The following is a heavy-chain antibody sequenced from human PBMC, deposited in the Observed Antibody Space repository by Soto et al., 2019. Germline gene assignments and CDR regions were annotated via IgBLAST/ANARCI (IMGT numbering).Heavy chain of an antibody. D-gene: IGHD3-3*01. Sequence: GGSLRLSCAASGFSFGTYAMSWVRQAPGKGLEWVSSISTSDDTYYADSVKGRFTVSRDNSRSTLYLQMDRLAAEDTALYYCAKVSVSRNGIYDPFDIRGQRTRVTVSS. J-gene: IGHJ3*02. CDR2: ISTSDDT. CDR1: GFSFGTYA. CDR3: AKVSVSRNGIYDPFDI. V-gene: IGHV3-23*05.